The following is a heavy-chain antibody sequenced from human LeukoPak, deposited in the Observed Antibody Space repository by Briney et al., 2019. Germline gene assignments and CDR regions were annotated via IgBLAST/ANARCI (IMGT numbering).Heavy chain of an antibody. CDR2: IKQDGSEK. V-gene: IGHV3-7*03. D-gene: IGHD3-10*01. CDR3: ARGYSDLYYFDY. J-gene: IGHJ4*02. Sequence: GGSLRLSCAASGFTFSSYWMSWVRQAPGKGLEWVANIKQDGSEKYYVDSVKGRFTISRDNSKNTLYLQMDSLRAEDTAVYYCARGYSDLYYFDYWGQGTLVTVSS. CDR1: GFTFSSYW.